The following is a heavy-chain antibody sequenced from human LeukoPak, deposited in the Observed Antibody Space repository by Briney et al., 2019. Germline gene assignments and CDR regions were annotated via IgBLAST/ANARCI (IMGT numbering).Heavy chain of an antibody. J-gene: IGHJ4*02. Sequence: GGSLRLSCAASGFTFSSYAMHWVRQAPGKGLEYVSAISSNGCSTYYANSVKGRFTISRDNSKNTLYLQMGSLRAEDMAVYYCARESSYDYVWGSLTSDYWGQGTLVTVSS. V-gene: IGHV3-64*01. CDR3: ARESSYDYVWGSLTSDY. D-gene: IGHD3-16*01. CDR1: GFTFSSYA. CDR2: ISSNGCST.